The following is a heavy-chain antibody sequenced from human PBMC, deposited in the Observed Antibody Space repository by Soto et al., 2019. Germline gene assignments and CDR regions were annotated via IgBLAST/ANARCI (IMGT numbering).Heavy chain of an antibody. J-gene: IGHJ4*02. CDR2: ISPNNGHT. V-gene: IGHV1-18*01. CDR1: GYTFTTYG. Sequence: QVQLVQSGAEVKKPGASVKVSCKTSGYTFTTYGISWVRQAPGQGLEWMVWISPNNGHTKYAQKLQGRVTMTADTSTSTAYMEMRSLTSDDTAVYYCTRGWFGDFVYYFDSWGQGTLVTVS. CDR3: TRGWFGDFVYYFDS. D-gene: IGHD3-10*01.